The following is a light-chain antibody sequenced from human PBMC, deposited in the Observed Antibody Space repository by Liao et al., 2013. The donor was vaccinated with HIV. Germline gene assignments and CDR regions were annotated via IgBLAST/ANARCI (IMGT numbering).Light chain of an antibody. CDR3: QAWDSSKGV. J-gene: IGLJ2*01. CDR1: KLGDKY. Sequence: SYELTQPPSVSVSPGQTASIICSGDKLGDKYACWYQQKPGQSPVVVIYQDNKRPSGIPERFSGSNSGNTATLTISGTQAMDEADYYCQAWDSSKGVFGGGTKLTVL. CDR2: QDN. V-gene: IGLV3-1*01.